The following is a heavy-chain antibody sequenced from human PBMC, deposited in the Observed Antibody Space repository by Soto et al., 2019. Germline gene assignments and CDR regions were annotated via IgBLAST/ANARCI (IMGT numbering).Heavy chain of an antibody. D-gene: IGHD4-17*01. Sequence: QVQLVESGGGVVQPGRSLRLSCAASGFTFSSYGMHWVRQAPGKGLEWVAVIWYDGSNKYYADSVKGRFTISRDNSKNTLYLRMNSLRAEDTAVYYCARGTYGGKRPLDYWGQGTLVTVSS. CDR1: GFTFSSYG. CDR2: IWYDGSNK. J-gene: IGHJ4*02. CDR3: ARGTYGGKRPLDY. V-gene: IGHV3-33*01.